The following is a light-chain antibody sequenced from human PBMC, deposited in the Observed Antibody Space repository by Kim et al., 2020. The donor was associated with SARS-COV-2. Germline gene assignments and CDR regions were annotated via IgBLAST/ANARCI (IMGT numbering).Light chain of an antibody. CDR1: SGHSSYA. CDR3: QTWGTVV. J-gene: IGLJ2*01. V-gene: IGLV4-69*01. Sequence: LGASVQLTCTLSSGHSSYAIAWHQQQPEKGPRYLMKLNSDGSHSKGDGIPDRFSGSSSGAERYLTISSLQSEDEADYYCQTWGTVVFGGGTQLAVL. CDR2: LNSDGSH.